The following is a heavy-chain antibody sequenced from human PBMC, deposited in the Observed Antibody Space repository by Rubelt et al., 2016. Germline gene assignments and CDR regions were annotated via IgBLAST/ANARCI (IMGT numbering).Heavy chain of an antibody. V-gene: IGHV1-8*01. CDR2: MNPNTGNT. J-gene: IGHJ4*02. CDR1: EYTFTSYD. Sequence: QVQLVQSGAEVKKPGASVKVSCKGSEYTFTSYDINWVRQATGQGLEWMGWMNPNTGNTGYAQKFQGRVTMTRNTSISTAYMELSSLRSEDTAVYYCARDLTTVTTEVYWGQGTLVTVSS. D-gene: IGHD4-17*01. CDR3: ARDLTTVTTEVY.